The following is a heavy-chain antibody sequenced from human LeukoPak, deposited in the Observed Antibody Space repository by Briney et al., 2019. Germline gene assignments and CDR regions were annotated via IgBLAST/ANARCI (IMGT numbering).Heavy chain of an antibody. J-gene: IGHJ4*02. CDR3: ARGSPFDY. CDR2: INHSGST. V-gene: IGHV4-34*01. CDR1: GGSFSGYY. Sequence: SETLSLTCAVYGGSFSGYYWSWIRQPPGKGLEWIGEINHSGSTNYNPSLKSRVTISVDTSKNQFSLKLSSVTAADTAVYYCARGSPFDYWGQGTLVTVSS.